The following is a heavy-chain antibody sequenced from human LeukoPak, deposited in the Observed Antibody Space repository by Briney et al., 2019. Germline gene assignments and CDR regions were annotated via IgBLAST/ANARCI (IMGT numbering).Heavy chain of an antibody. V-gene: IGHV4-34*01. CDR3: AREPLTTVVTPFDC. D-gene: IGHD4-23*01. J-gene: IGHJ4*02. Sequence: SETLSLTCALYGGSFSDYYWSGIRQPPGKGLEWIGEINHSGITNYNPSLKSRASISADTSKNQFSLKLNSVTAADTAVYYCAREPLTTVVTPFDCWGQGTLVTVSS. CDR1: GGSFSDYY. CDR2: INHSGIT.